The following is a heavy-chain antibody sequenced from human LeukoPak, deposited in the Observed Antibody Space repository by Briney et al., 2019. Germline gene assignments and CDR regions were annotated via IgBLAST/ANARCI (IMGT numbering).Heavy chain of an antibody. V-gene: IGHV3-48*03. J-gene: IGHJ4*02. Sequence: GGALRLSCAASGSSFSSYEMNWVRQAPGTGREGVSYISSSGSTIYYADTAKGRFTISRDNTQNTLYLQMNSLRAEDTAVYYCAREGDHYYESSGFDYWGQGNLVTVSS. CDR1: GSSFSSYE. D-gene: IGHD3-22*01. CDR3: AREGDHYYESSGFDY. CDR2: ISSSGSTI.